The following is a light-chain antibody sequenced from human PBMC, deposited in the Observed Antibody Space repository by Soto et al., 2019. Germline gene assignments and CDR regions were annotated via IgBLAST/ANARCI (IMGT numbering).Light chain of an antibody. CDR2: KAS. J-gene: IGKJ2*03. Sequence: DIQMTQSPSTLSASVGDRVTITCRASQSISWWLAWYQLKPGKAPKLLIYKASSLQSGVPSRFSGSGSGTEFTLTINSLQPDDFATYYCQQYKHWYSFGQGTKLEIK. CDR1: QSISWW. V-gene: IGKV1-5*03. CDR3: QQYKHWYS.